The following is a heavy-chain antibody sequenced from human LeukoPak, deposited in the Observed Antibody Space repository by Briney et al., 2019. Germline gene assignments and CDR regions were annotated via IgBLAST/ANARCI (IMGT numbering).Heavy chain of an antibody. J-gene: IGHJ4*02. CDR3: ARGGSYSLAQLGY. CDR2: IYSGGST. V-gene: IGHV3-53*01. CDR1: GFTVSSNY. Sequence: GSLRLSCSASGFTVSSNYMSWVRQAPGKGLEWVSVIYSGGSTYYADSVKGRFTISRDNSKNTLYLQMNSLRAEDTAVYYCARGGSYSLAQLGYWGQGTLVTVSS. D-gene: IGHD1-26*01.